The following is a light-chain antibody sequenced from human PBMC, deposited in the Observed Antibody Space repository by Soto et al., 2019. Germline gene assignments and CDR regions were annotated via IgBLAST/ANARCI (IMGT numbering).Light chain of an antibody. Sequence: DIVLTQSPGTLSLSPGERATLSCRASQSVSSNFLAWYQQKPGQAPRLLIYGASKRATGIPDRFSGSGSETDFTITISGLEPEDFAVYYCQQYGTSPPGVTFGPGTKVDMK. CDR3: QQYGTSPPGVT. CDR2: GAS. CDR1: QSVSSNF. J-gene: IGKJ3*01. V-gene: IGKV3-20*01.